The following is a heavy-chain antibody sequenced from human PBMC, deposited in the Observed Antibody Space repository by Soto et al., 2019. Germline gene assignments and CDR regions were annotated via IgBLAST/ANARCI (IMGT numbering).Heavy chain of an antibody. CDR2: IKQDGSEK. CDR3: ARDQQLRWFDP. J-gene: IGHJ5*02. CDR1: GFTFSSYW. Sequence: LRLSCAAFGFTFSSYWMSWVRQAPGKGLEWVANIKQDGSEKYYVDSVKGRFTISRDNAKNSLYLQMNSLRAEDTAVYYCARDQQLRWFDPWGQGTLVTVSS. V-gene: IGHV3-7*03. D-gene: IGHD6-13*01.